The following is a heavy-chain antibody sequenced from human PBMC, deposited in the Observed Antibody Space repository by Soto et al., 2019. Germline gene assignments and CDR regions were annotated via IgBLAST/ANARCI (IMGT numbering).Heavy chain of an antibody. CDR2: IIPIFGTA. J-gene: IGHJ2*01. CDR3: ARGGYGSSSSPYWYFDL. V-gene: IGHV1-69*13. CDR1: GGTFSSYA. D-gene: IGHD6-6*01. Sequence: ASVKVSCKASGGTFSSYAISWVRQAPGQGLEWMGGIIPIFGTANYAQKFQGRVTITADESTSTAYMELSSLRSEDTAVYYCARGGYGSSSSPYWYFDLWGRGTLVTVSS.